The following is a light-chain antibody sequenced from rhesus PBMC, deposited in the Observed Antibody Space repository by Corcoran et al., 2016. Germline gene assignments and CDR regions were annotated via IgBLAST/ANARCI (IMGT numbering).Light chain of an antibody. CDR2: YAT. J-gene: IGKJ2*01. Sequence: DIQMSQSPSSLSASVGDRVTITCRTSQGISSYLNWYQQKPGKAPKLLIYYATTLASGVPSRFSGSGSGTDFTLTISSLQPEDFATYYCQQGNSSPYSFGQGTKGEIK. V-gene: IGKV1-32*02. CDR3: QQGNSSPYS. CDR1: QGISSY.